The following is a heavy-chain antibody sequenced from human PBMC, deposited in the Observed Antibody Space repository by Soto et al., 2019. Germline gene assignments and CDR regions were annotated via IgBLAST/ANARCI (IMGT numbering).Heavy chain of an antibody. CDR1: GGSISSGGYY. D-gene: IGHD3-22*01. CDR2: IYYSGST. CDR3: ARIHYYYDSSGYSKYFDY. Sequence: SETLSLTCTVSGGSISSGGYYWSWIRQHPGKGLEWIGYIYYSGSTYYNPSLKSRVTISVDTSKNQFSLKLSSVTAADTAVYYCARIHYYYDSSGYSKYFDYWGQGTLVTVSS. V-gene: IGHV4-31*03. J-gene: IGHJ4*02.